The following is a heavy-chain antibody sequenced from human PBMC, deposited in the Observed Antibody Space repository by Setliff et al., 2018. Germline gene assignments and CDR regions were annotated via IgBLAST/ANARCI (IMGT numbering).Heavy chain of an antibody. CDR3: ASPPENFQH. V-gene: IGHV3-74*01. CDR2: MNSDGNSI. Sequence: GGSLRLSCAASGFTFSNSWMHWVRQAPGEGLVCVSRMNSDGNSIFYADSVKGRFTISRDNAKNTLYLQMNSLRAEDTAVYYCASPPENFQHWGQGTLVTVSS. CDR1: GFTFSNSW. J-gene: IGHJ1*01.